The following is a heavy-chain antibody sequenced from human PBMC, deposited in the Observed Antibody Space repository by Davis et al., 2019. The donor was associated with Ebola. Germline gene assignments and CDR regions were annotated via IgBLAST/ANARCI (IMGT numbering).Heavy chain of an antibody. J-gene: IGHJ6*02. CDR3: ARVQVVVVAATHFGMDV. V-gene: IGHV1-18*01. Sequence: AASVKVSCKASGYTFTSYGISWVRQAPGQGLEWMGWISAYNGNTNYAQKLQGRVTMTTDTSTSTAYMELRSLRSDDTAVYYCARVQVVVVAATHFGMDVWGQGTTVTVSS. CDR2: ISAYNGNT. CDR1: GYTFTSYG. D-gene: IGHD2-15*01.